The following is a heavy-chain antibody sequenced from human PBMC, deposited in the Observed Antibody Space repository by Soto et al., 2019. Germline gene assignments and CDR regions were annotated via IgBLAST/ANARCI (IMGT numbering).Heavy chain of an antibody. CDR1: GFSFSSYG. CDR2: LSFDGITK. V-gene: IGHV3-30*18. Sequence: QVQLVESGGGVVQPGRSLRLSCAASGFSFSSYGMHWVRQAPGKGLEWVAGLSFDGITKHYADSVKGQFTISRDNSKNTMYLHMNSLRPEDTAIYYCAKDGAWELLPAFGMDVWGQGPTVTVSS. J-gene: IGHJ6*01. CDR3: AKDGAWELLPAFGMDV. D-gene: IGHD3-10*01.